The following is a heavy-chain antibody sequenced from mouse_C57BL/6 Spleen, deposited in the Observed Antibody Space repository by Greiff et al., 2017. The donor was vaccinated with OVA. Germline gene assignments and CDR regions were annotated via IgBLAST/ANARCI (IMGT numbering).Heavy chain of an antibody. V-gene: IGHV1-62-2*01. CDR3: ARHEDGGYDLYWYFDV. CDR1: GYTFTEYT. Sequence: QVQLQQSGAELVKPGASVKLSCKASGYTFTEYTIHWVKQRPGQGLEWIGWFYPGSGSIKYNEKFKDKATLTADKSSSTVYLELSRLKSEDSTVYFCARHEDGGYDLYWYFDVWGTGTTVTVSS. CDR2: FYPGSGSI. D-gene: IGHD2-2*01. J-gene: IGHJ1*03.